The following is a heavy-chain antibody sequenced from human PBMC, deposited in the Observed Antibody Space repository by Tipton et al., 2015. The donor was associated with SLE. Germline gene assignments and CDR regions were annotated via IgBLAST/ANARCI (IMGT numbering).Heavy chain of an antibody. CDR3: ARDLRERNYFSSFDY. CDR2: ISYDGSNK. J-gene: IGHJ4*02. D-gene: IGHD2/OR15-2a*01. Sequence: SLRLSCAASIFTFSTYTMHWVRQAPGKGLEWVALISYDGSNKYYADSVKGRFTISRDNSKNTLYLQMSSLRAEDTAVYYCARDLRERNYFSSFDYWGQGTRFTVSS. CDR1: IFTFSTYT. V-gene: IGHV3-30*04.